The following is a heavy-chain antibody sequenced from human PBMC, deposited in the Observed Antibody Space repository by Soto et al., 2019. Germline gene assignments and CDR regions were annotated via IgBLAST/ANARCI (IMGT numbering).Heavy chain of an antibody. CDR2: ISYDGTNI. V-gene: IGHV3-30*18. J-gene: IGHJ6*02. D-gene: IGHD4-17*01. CDR1: GFTFSTYG. Sequence: QVQLVESGGGEVQPGRSLTISCAASGFTFSTYGMHWVRQTPGKGLEWVAVISYDGTNIFYSDSVKGRFTISRDNFKNPLTLQMNSLRADDTAVYSCAKDLQSYGDYDYYCYGMDVWGLGTRVTVSS. CDR3: AKDLQSYGDYDYYCYGMDV.